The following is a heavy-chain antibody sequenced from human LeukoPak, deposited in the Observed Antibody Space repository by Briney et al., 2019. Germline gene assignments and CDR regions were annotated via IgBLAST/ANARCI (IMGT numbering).Heavy chain of an antibody. J-gene: IGHJ4*02. Sequence: PGGSLRPSCEVSGFTFSDYYMTWIRQAPGKGLECISYITAGGSDTYYADSVKGRFTVSRDNAKNSLYLQMNSLRPDDTAVYYCAKDSLYVKTLWGQGTLVTVSS. CDR3: AKDSLYVKTL. V-gene: IGHV3-11*01. D-gene: IGHD2-8*01. CDR2: ITAGGSDT. CDR1: GFTFSDYY.